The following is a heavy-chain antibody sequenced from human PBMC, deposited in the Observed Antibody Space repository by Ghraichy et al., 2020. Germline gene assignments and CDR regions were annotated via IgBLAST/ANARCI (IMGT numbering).Heavy chain of an antibody. V-gene: IGHV4-61*01. CDR3: ARLSYDFCSVYLDY. Sequence: SETLSLTCTVSGDSVSSGTSYWSWIRQPPGKGLEWIGLIYNTESTNYNPSLKSRVTISVDTSKNQFSLKLTSVTAADTAVYYCARLSYDFCSVYLDYWGQGTLVTVSS. CDR1: GDSVSSGTSY. CDR2: IYNTEST. D-gene: IGHD3-3*01. J-gene: IGHJ4*02.